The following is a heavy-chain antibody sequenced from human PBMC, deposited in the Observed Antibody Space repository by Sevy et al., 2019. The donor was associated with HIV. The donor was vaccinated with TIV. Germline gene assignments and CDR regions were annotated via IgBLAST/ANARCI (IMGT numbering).Heavy chain of an antibody. V-gene: IGHV3-7*03. CDR1: GFTFRSYW. D-gene: IGHD2-2*01. J-gene: IGHJ6*02. Sequence: RGSLRLSCAVSGFTFRSYWMSWVRHAPGKGLEWVAHIKVDGSEKYHVDSVKGRFTISRDNAKNSLFLQMNSLRVEDTAVYYCARDCSSTSCLWGLDVWGQGTAVTVSS. CDR2: IKVDGSEK. CDR3: ARDCSSTSCLWGLDV.